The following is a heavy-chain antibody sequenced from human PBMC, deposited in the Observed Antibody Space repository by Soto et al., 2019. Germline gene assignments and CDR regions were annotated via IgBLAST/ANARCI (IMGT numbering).Heavy chain of an antibody. V-gene: IGHV2-5*01. CDR1: GFSLSTSGVG. Sequence: SGPTLVNPTQTLTLTCSFSGFSLSTSGVGVGWIRQPPGKALEWLVLLYWNEDKRYSPSLESRLTVTKDTSKNQVVLTMTNVDPVDTATYYCAHRDYYNSSGYDPFDSCGQGPLVTVYS. CDR2: LYWNEDK. J-gene: IGHJ4*02. CDR3: AHRDYYNSSGYDPFDS. D-gene: IGHD3-22*01.